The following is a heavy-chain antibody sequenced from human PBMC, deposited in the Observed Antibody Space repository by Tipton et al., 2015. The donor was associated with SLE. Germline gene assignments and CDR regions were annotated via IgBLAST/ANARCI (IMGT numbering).Heavy chain of an antibody. CDR2: IYTSGGT. V-gene: IGHV4-4*07. D-gene: IGHD3-3*01. J-gene: IGHJ6*03. CDR1: GGSISGYY. Sequence: TLSLTCTVSGGSISGYYWSWIRQPAGKGLQWIGRIYTSGGTNYNPSLKSRVTMSVDTSKNQFSLKLSSVTAADTAVYYCARDPWGYAFWSGSTLGYMDVWGKGTTVTVSS. CDR3: ARDPWGYAFWSGSTLGYMDV.